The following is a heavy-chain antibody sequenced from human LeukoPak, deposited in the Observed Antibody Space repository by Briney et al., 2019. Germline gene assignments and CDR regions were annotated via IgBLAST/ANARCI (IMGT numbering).Heavy chain of an antibody. D-gene: IGHD3-9*01. CDR3: ARDSRGTYDISTGYWDY. CDR2: ISSGGSTK. Sequence: SGGSLRLSCAASGFTFSSYEMNWVRQAPGKGLEWVSYISSGGSTKYYADSVRGRFTISRDNAKNSMYLQMTSLRAEDTAVYYCARDSRGTYDISTGYWDYGGQGTLVTVSS. J-gene: IGHJ4*02. CDR1: GFTFSSYE. V-gene: IGHV3-48*03.